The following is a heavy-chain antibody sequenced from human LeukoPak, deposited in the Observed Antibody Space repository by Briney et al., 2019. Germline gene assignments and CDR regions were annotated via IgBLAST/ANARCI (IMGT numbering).Heavy chain of an antibody. CDR2: ISWNSGSI. V-gene: IGHV3-9*03. D-gene: IGHD2-15*01. J-gene: IGHJ4*02. CDR3: AKDGTRSGGNFDY. Sequence: GGSLRLSCAASGFTFDDYVMHWVRQAPGKGLEWVSGISWNSGSIGYAVSVKGRFTISRDNAKNSLYLQMNSLRAEDMALYYCAKDGTRSGGNFDYWGQGTLVTVSS. CDR1: GFTFDDYV.